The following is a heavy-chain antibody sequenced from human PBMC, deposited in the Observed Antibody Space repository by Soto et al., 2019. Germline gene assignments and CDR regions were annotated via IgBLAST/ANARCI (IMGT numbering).Heavy chain of an antibody. J-gene: IGHJ4*02. V-gene: IGHV4-39*01. CDR2: IYYSGST. D-gene: IGHD2-2*01. Sequence: SQTLSLTCTVSGGSISSSSYYWGWIRQPPGKGLEWIGSIYYSGSTYHNPSLKSRVTISVDTSKNQFSLKLSSVTAADTAVYYCARHPGGGDIVVVPAAMMFDYWGQGTLVTVSS. CDR1: GGSISSSSYY. CDR3: ARHPGGGDIVVVPAAMMFDY.